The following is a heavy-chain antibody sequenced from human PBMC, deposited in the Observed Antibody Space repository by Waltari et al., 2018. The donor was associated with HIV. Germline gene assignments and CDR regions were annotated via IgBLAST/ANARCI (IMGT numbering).Heavy chain of an antibody. D-gene: IGHD2-21*02. Sequence: EVQLVESGGNLVQPGGSLRLSCTASGFTFTSYSMNWVRQAPGKGLEGVANIRSRGSHTYYDESGKGRFTSTRDNGNNSLYLQMNSLRAEDTAVYYCVRDSALTSTDAYDIWGQGTMVTVSS. J-gene: IGHJ3*02. CDR3: VRDSALTSTDAYDI. CDR2: IRSRGSHT. V-gene: IGHV3-48*01. CDR1: GFTFTSYS.